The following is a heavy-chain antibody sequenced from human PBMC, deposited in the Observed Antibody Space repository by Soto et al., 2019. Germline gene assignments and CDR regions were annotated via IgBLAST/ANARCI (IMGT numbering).Heavy chain of an antibody. Sequence: EVQLLESGGGLVQPGGSLRLSCAASGFTFSSYAMSWVRQAPGKGLEWVSAISGSGGSTYYADSVKGRFTISRDNSKNKLYLQMNSLRAEDTAVYYCALLWFGESPLYGMDVWGQGTTVTVSS. CDR2: ISGSGGST. J-gene: IGHJ6*02. CDR3: ALLWFGESPLYGMDV. V-gene: IGHV3-23*01. D-gene: IGHD3-10*01. CDR1: GFTFSSYA.